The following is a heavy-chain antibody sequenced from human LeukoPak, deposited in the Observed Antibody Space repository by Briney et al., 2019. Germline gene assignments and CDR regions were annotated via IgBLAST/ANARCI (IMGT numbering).Heavy chain of an antibody. J-gene: IGHJ6*04. CDR2: IWYDGSNK. CDR3: ARDIAKQWLVGMDV. V-gene: IGHV3-33*01. Sequence: VGSLRLSCAASGFTFSSYGMHWVRQAPGKGLEWVAVIWYDGSNKYYADSVKGRFTISRDNSKNTLYLQMNSLRAEDTAVYYCARDIAKQWLVGMDVWGKGTTVTVSS. CDR1: GFTFSSYG. D-gene: IGHD6-19*01.